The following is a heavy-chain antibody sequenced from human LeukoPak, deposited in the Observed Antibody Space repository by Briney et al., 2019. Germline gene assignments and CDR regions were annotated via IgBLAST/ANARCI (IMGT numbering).Heavy chain of an antibody. D-gene: IGHD6-19*01. V-gene: IGHV1-69*13. Sequence: SVKVSCKASGGTFSSYAISWVRQAPGQGLEWMGGIIPIFGTANYAQKFQGRVTITADESTSTAYMELSSLRSEDTAVYYCARVSGWYTSLYYFDYWGQGTLITVSS. CDR2: IIPIFGTA. CDR1: GGTFSSYA. CDR3: ARVSGWYTSLYYFDY. J-gene: IGHJ4*02.